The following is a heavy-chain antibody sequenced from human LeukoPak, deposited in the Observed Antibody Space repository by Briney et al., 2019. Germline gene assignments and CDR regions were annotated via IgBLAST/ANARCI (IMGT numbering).Heavy chain of an antibody. J-gene: IGHJ4*02. Sequence: GASVKVSCKASGYTFTGYYMHWVRQAPGQGLEWMGIINPSGGSTSYAQKFQGRVTMTRDMSTSTVYMELSSLRSEDTAVYYCARADGGGGFFDYWGQGTLVTVSS. CDR3: ARADGGGGFFDY. CDR2: INPSGGST. V-gene: IGHV1-46*01. D-gene: IGHD4-23*01. CDR1: GYTFTGYY.